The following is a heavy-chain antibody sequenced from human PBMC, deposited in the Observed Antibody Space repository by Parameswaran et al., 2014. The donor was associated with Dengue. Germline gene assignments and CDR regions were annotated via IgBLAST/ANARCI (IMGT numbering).Heavy chain of an antibody. J-gene: IGHJ3*02. V-gene: IGHV3-48*04. CDR3: ASGRFGESRPGAFDI. Sequence: KWIRQPPGKGLEWLSYISSGSGTIYYADSVKGRFTISRDNAKNSLYLQMNSLRAEDTAVYYCASGRFGESRPGAFDIWGQGTMVTVSS. D-gene: IGHD3-10*01. CDR2: ISSGSGTI.